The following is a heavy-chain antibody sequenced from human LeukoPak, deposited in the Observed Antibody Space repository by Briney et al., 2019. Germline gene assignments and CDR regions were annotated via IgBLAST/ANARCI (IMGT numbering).Heavy chain of an antibody. D-gene: IGHD2-2*01. CDR3: ARDSTKWSCDH. Sequence: ASVTVSCKASGYTFTSHKMHWVRQAPGQGLEWMGIVNPNDGDVAYAQKFQGRLTVTRDTSTTAVYMELNSLTSEDTAVYYCARDSTKWSCDHWGLGTLVTVSS. V-gene: IGHV1-46*01. CDR1: GYTFTSHK. CDR2: VNPNDGDV. J-gene: IGHJ4*02.